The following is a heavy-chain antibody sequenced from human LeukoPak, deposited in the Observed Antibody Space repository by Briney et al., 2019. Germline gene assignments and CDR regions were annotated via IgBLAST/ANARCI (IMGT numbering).Heavy chain of an antibody. CDR2: FMPIFGAA. Sequence: GASVKVSCKASGNIFSRSIITWVRQAPGQGLEWLGGFMPIFGAAHYSQKFQGRVTITADEVTNTADMEMRSLTSEDTALYYCATVDAGTAATGTLPDYYFELWGQGTLVTVSS. V-gene: IGHV1-69*13. CDR3: ATVDAGTAATGTLPDYYFEL. D-gene: IGHD6-13*01. J-gene: IGHJ4*02. CDR1: GNIFSRSI.